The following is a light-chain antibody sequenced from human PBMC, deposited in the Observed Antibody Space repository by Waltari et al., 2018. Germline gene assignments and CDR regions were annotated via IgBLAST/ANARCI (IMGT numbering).Light chain of an antibody. CDR2: DVT. V-gene: IGLV2-11*01. J-gene: IGLJ1*01. CDR1: SRDVGASQY. Sequence: QSALTQPRSVSGSPGQSVTISCTGTSRDVGASQYVSGFQQHPGGAPKLLIFDVTERPSGVPDHFSGSKSANTASLTISGLQPDDEADYYCCSYAGTYTYVFGPGTSVTVL. CDR3: CSYAGTYTYV.